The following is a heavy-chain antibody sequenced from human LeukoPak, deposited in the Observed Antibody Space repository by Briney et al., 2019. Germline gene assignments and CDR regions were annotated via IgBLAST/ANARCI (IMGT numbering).Heavy chain of an antibody. CDR3: ARRTTVTANDY. CDR2: ISSSGSTI. Sequence: GGSLRLSCAASGSTFSDYYMNWIRQAPGKGLEWVSYISSSGSTIYYADSVRGRFTISRDNAKNSLFLQMNSLRAEDTAVYYCARRTTVTANDYWCQGTLVTVSS. J-gene: IGHJ4*02. V-gene: IGHV3-11*01. D-gene: IGHD4-11*01. CDR1: GSTFSDYY.